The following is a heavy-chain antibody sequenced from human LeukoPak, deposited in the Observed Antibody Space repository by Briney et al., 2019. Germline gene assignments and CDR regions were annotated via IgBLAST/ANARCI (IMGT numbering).Heavy chain of an antibody. CDR3: ARAISIAARRYYWFDP. D-gene: IGHD6-6*01. V-gene: IGHV1-69*05. CDR2: IIPIFGTA. CDR1: GGTFSSYA. J-gene: IGHJ5*02. Sequence: SVKVSCKASGGTFSSYAISWVRQAPGQGLEWMGGIIPIFGTANYAQKFQGGVTITTDESTSTAYMELSSLRSEDTAVYYCARAISIAARRYYWFDPWGQGTLVTVSS.